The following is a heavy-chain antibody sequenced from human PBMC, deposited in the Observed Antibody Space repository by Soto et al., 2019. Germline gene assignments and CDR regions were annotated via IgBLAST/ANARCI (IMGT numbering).Heavy chain of an antibody. CDR2: IYYSGST. CDR3: ASSNIAAAGFYYYGMDV. Sequence: SVTLSLTCTVSVGSISSYYWSWIRQPPGKGLEWIGYIYYSGSTNYNPSLKSRVTISVDTSKNQFSLKLSSVTAADTAVYYCASSNIAAAGFYYYGMDVWGRGTTVT. D-gene: IGHD6-13*01. CDR1: VGSISSYY. J-gene: IGHJ6*02. V-gene: IGHV4-59*13.